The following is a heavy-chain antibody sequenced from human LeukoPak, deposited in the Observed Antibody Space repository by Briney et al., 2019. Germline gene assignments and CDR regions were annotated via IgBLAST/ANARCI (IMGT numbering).Heavy chain of an antibody. V-gene: IGHV3-15*01. J-gene: IGHJ6*03. D-gene: IGHD6-19*01. CDR1: GFTFSNAW. CDR3: TTGAVAGNYYYYYMDV. CDR2: IKSKTDGGTT. Sequence: GGSLRLSCAASGFTFSNAWMSWVRQAPGKGLEWVGRIKSKTDGGTTGYAAPVKGRFTISRDDSKNTLYLQMNSLKTEDTAVYYCTTGAVAGNYYYYYMDVWGKGTTVTVSS.